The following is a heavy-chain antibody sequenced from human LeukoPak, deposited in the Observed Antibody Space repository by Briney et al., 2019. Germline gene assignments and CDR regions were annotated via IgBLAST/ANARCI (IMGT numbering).Heavy chain of an antibody. CDR1: GFTFSSYA. J-gene: IGHJ6*02. D-gene: IGHD4-11*01. CDR2: ISGSGGST. CDR3: AKGADYSYYYYYGMDV. V-gene: IGHV3-23*01. Sequence: QPGGSLRLSCAASGFTFSSYAMHWVRQAPGKGLEWVSAISGSGGSTYYADSVKGRFTISRDNSKNTLYLQMNSLRAEDTAVYYCAKGADYSYYYYYGMDVWGQGTTVTVSS.